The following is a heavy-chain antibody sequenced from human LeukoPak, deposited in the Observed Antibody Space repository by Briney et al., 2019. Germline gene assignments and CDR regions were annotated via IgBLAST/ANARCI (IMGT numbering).Heavy chain of an antibody. CDR1: GFTFSNRP. CDR3: AREYPNGSLDY. D-gene: IGHD1-26*01. Sequence: GGSLRLSCGASGFTFSNRPMHWVRQAPGKGLESVSAISGDGINTHYANSVRGRFTISRDNSKNTLYLQMGSLRTEDMAVYYCAREYPNGSLDYWGQGTLVTVSS. V-gene: IGHV3-64*01. CDR2: ISGDGINT. J-gene: IGHJ4*02.